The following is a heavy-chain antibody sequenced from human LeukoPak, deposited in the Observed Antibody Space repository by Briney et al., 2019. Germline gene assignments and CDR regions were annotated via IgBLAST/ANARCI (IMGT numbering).Heavy chain of an antibody. CDR3: ARGAVGFDH. Sequence: PGGSLRLSCVASGFTFSDSWMAWVRQAPGKGLEWVANIKQGGSEEYYVGSVKGRFTISRDNAKNSLYLQMNSLRVEDTAQYYCARGAVGFDHGGQEPWVTVP. CDR2: IKQGGSEE. J-gene: IGHJ4*02. CDR1: GFTFSDSW. V-gene: IGHV3-7*01. D-gene: IGHD6-19*01.